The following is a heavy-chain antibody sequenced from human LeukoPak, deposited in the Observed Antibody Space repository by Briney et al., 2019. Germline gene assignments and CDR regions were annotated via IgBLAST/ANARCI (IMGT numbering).Heavy chain of an antibody. CDR1: GDSINNYY. J-gene: IGHJ4*02. V-gene: IGHV4-39*07. Sequence: SETLSLTCTVSGDSINNYYWGWIRQPPGKGLEWIGSIYYSGSTSYNPSLKSRVTISVDTSKNQFSLRLSSVTAADTAVYFCAGDYGDYYFDYWGQGTLVTVSS. CDR2: IYYSGST. D-gene: IGHD4-17*01. CDR3: AGDYGDYYFDY.